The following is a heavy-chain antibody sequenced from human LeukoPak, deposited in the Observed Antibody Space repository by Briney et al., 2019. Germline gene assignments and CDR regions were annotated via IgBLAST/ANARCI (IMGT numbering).Heavy chain of an antibody. CDR1: GFTVSSNY. CDR2: IYSGGST. Sequence: GGSLRLSCAASGFTVSSNYMSWVRQAPAKGLEWVSVIYSGGSTYYADSVKGRFTISRDNSRNTLYLQMNSLRAEDTAVYYCAREGVTTHPGMDVWGQGTTVTVSS. CDR3: AREGVTTHPGMDV. V-gene: IGHV3-66*01. D-gene: IGHD1-1*01. J-gene: IGHJ6*02.